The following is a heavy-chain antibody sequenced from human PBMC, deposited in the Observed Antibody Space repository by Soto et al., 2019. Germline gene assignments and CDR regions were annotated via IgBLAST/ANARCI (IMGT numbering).Heavy chain of an antibody. Sequence: PSETLSLTCTVSGGSISSYYWNWIRQPPGKGLEWIGFVYYTGSTNYNPSLKSRVAISVDTSKNQFSLKLNSVTAADTAVYYCARSPFGWLRSFDYWDQGILVTVSS. D-gene: IGHD5-12*01. CDR2: VYYTGST. J-gene: IGHJ4*02. CDR1: GGSISSYY. V-gene: IGHV4-59*01. CDR3: ARSPFGWLRSFDY.